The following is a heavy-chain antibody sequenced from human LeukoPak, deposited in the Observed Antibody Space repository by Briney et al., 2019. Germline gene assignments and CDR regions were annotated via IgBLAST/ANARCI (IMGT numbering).Heavy chain of an antibody. CDR1: GFTFSSFA. Sequence: PGGSLRLSCAASGFTFSSFAMSWVRPAPGKELEWVSVITGSGYDTNSADSVKGRFTISRDNSKNTLYLQMNNLRAEDTAVYYCAKNLRVSSHYGIDYWGQGTLVTVSS. D-gene: IGHD4-17*01. J-gene: IGHJ4*02. CDR2: ITGSGYDT. V-gene: IGHV3-23*01. CDR3: AKNLRVSSHYGIDY.